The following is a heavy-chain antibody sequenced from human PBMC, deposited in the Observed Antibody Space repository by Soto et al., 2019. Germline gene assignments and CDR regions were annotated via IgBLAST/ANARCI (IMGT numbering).Heavy chain of an antibody. Sequence: QVQLVQSGAEVKKPGSSVKVSCKASGGTFSSYAISWVRPAPGQGLEWMGGIIPIFGTANYAQKFQGRVTITADESTSTAYMELSSLRSEDTAVYYCARDRGVDTAMAPHQGGMDVWGQGTTVTVSS. CDR2: IIPIFGTA. J-gene: IGHJ6*02. D-gene: IGHD5-18*01. V-gene: IGHV1-69*01. CDR1: GGTFSSYA. CDR3: ARDRGVDTAMAPHQGGMDV.